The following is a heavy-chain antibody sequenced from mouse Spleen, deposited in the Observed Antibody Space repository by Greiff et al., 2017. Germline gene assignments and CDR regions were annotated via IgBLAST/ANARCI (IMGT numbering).Heavy chain of an antibody. V-gene: IGHV5-9-1*02. Sequence: EVKLVESGEGLVKPGGSLKLSCAASGFTFSSYAMSWVRQTPEKRLEWVAYISSGGDYIYYADTVKGRFTISRDNARNTLYLQMSSLKSEDTAMYYCTRDPSYYGSSTYYFDYWGQGTTLTVSS. J-gene: IGHJ2*01. CDR1: GFTFSSYA. CDR2: ISSGGDYI. CDR3: TRDPSYYGSSTYYFDY. D-gene: IGHD1-1*01.